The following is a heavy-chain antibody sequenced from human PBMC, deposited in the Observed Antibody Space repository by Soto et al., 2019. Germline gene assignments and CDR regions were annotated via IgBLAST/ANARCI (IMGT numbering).Heavy chain of an antibody. Sequence: EVQLVESGGGLVKPGGSLRLSCAASGFTFSNAWMNWVRQAPGKGLEWVGRIKSKTDGGTTDYAAPVKGRFTISRDDSKNTLYLQMNSLKTEDTAVYYCTTPDIVVVPAAYYYYGMDVWGQGTTVTVSS. J-gene: IGHJ6*02. CDR2: IKSKTDGGTT. CDR3: TTPDIVVVPAAYYYYGMDV. V-gene: IGHV3-15*07. D-gene: IGHD2-2*01. CDR1: GFTFSNAW.